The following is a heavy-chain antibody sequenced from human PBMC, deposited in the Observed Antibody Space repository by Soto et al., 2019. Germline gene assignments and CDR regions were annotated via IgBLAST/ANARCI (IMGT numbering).Heavy chain of an antibody. CDR3: GPRGAVADPRGY. J-gene: IGHJ4*02. D-gene: IGHD6-19*01. Sequence: QVQLQQWGAGLLKPSETLSLTCAVYGGSFSDFYWTWIRQLPGKGLEWIGEINHSGSTNYNPSLKWRVAISVDTSRNQLSLNLRSVTAADTAVYYCGPRGAVADPRGYWGQGTLVTVSS. V-gene: IGHV4-34*01. CDR1: GGSFSDFY. CDR2: INHSGST.